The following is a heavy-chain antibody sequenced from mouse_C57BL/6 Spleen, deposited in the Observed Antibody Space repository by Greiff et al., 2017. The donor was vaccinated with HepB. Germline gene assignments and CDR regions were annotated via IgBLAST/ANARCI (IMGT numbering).Heavy chain of an antibody. D-gene: IGHD3-2*02. CDR3: ARPATAQATSSFAY. CDR1: GYTFTSYW. Sequence: QVQLQQPGAELVRPGSSVKLSCKASGYTFTSYWMHWVKQRPIQGLEWIGNIDPSDSETHYNQKFKDKATLTVDKSSSTAYMQLSSLTSEDSAVYYCARPATAQATSSFAYWGQGTLVTVSA. CDR2: IDPSDSET. V-gene: IGHV1-52*01. J-gene: IGHJ3*01.